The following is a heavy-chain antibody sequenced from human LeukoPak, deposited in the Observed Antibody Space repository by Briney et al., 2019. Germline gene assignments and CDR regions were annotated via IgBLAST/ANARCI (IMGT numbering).Heavy chain of an antibody. Sequence: ASVKVSCKTSGYRFTGFYIHWVRQAPGQGLEWMGWINPNTGGTNFAQKFQGRVTMTTDTSMNTAYMDLRSLTSDDTAVYYCAREGDFHGSGRGGSWGQGTLVIVSS. CDR3: AREGDFHGSGRGGS. D-gene: IGHD3-10*01. CDR1: GYRFTGFY. J-gene: IGHJ5*02. V-gene: IGHV1-2*02. CDR2: INPNTGGT.